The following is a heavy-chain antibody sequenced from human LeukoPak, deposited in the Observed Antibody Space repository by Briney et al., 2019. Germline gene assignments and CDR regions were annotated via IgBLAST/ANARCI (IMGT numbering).Heavy chain of an antibody. Sequence: SETLSLTCAVYGGSFSGYYWSWIRQPPGKGLEWIGEISHSGSTNYNPSLKSRLTISVDTSKNQFSLKLSSVTAADTAVYYCAGPSSPRYYYYGMDVWGQGTTVTVSS. CDR2: ISHSGST. CDR1: GGSFSGYY. J-gene: IGHJ6*02. V-gene: IGHV4-34*01. CDR3: AGPSSPRYYYYGMDV.